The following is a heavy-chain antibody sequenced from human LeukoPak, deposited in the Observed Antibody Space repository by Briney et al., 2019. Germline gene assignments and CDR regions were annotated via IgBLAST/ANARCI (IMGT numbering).Heavy chain of an antibody. J-gene: IGHJ4*02. CDR1: GYTFTSYY. V-gene: IGHV1-46*01. Sequence: ASVKVSCKASGYTFTSYYMHWVRQAPGQGLEWMGIINPSGGSTSYAQKFQGRVTMTRDMSTSTVYMELSSLRSEDTAVYYCARVRAGWLQSGSFDYWGQGTLVTVSS. CDR2: INPSGGST. CDR3: ARVRAGWLQSGSFDY. D-gene: IGHD5-24*01.